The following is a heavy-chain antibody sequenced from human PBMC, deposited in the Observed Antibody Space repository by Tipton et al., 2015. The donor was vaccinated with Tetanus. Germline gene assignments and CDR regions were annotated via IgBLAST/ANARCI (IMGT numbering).Heavy chain of an antibody. V-gene: IGHV4-4*07. D-gene: IGHD1-26*01. Sequence: TLSLTCTVSGGSLSTFYWNWIRQPAGKGLEWIGRIYSSGSTNYNPSLKSRVTMSIDTSKNQFSLELTSVPAADTAVYYCARDFRERSGTYFSYYYTMDVWGQGTTVTVSS. CDR3: ARDFRERSGTYFSYYYTMDV. CDR2: IYSSGST. J-gene: IGHJ6*02. CDR1: GGSLSTFY.